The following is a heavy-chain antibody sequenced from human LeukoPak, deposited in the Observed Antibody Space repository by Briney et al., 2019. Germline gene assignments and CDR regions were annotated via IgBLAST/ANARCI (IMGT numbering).Heavy chain of an antibody. CDR1: GFTFSTYS. V-gene: IGHV3-48*01. CDR3: ARDRGVYGDDY. D-gene: IGHD4-17*01. Sequence: GGSLRLSCAASGFTFSTYSMNWARQAPGKGLEWVSYISSSSSTIYYADSVRGRFTISRDNAKNSLYLQMNSLRAEDTAVYYCARDRGVYGDDYWGQGTLVTVSS. CDR2: ISSSSSTI. J-gene: IGHJ4*02.